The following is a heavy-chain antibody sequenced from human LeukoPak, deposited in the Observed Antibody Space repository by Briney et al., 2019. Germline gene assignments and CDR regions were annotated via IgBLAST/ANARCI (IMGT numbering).Heavy chain of an antibody. Sequence: GGSLRLSCAASGFTFSSYAMSWVRQAPGKGLEWVANIKQDGSEKYYVDSVKGRFTISRDNAKNSLYLQMNSLRAEDTAVYYCAREVPAAILHKTNFDYWGQGTLVTVSS. CDR3: AREVPAAILHKTNFDY. J-gene: IGHJ4*02. D-gene: IGHD2-2*01. V-gene: IGHV3-7*01. CDR1: GFTFSSYA. CDR2: IKQDGSEK.